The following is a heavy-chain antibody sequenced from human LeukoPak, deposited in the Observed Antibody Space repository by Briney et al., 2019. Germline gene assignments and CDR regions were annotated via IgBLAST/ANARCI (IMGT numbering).Heavy chain of an antibody. CDR3: ARRPRNDILTGTPFDY. J-gene: IGHJ4*02. CDR1: GGSISSYY. Sequence: SETLSLTRTVSGGSISSYYWSWIRQPPGKGLEWIGYIYYSGSTNYNPSLKSRVTLSVDTSKNQFSLKLSSVTAADTAVYYGARRPRNDILTGTPFDYWGQGILVTVSS. CDR2: IYYSGST. D-gene: IGHD3-9*01. V-gene: IGHV4-59*01.